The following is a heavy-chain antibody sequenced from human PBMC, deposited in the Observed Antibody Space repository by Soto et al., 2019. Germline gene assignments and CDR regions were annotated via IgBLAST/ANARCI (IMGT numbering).Heavy chain of an antibody. V-gene: IGHV1-8*01. Sequence: VQLVESGGGLVKPGGSLRLSCAASGFTFTSYDINWVRQATGQGLEWMGWMNPNSGNTGYAQKFQGRVTMTRNTSISTAYMELSSLRSEDTAVYYCARNADYYDSSGYYKTPDYWGQGTLVTVSS. CDR2: MNPNSGNT. D-gene: IGHD3-22*01. J-gene: IGHJ4*02. CDR1: GFTFTSYD. CDR3: ARNADYYDSSGYYKTPDY.